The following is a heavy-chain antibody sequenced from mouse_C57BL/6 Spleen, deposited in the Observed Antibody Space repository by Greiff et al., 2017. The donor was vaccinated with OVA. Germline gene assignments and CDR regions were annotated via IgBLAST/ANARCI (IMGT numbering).Heavy chain of an antibody. Sequence: QVQLQQPGAELVMPGASVKLSCKASGYTFTSYWMPWVKQRPGQGLEWIGEIDPSDSYTNYNQKFKGKSTLTVDKSSSTAYMQLSSLTSEDSAVYYCARTPPYYYGSSFWYFDVWGTGTTVTVSS. CDR3: ARTPPYYYGSSFWYFDV. V-gene: IGHV1-69*01. CDR2: IDPSDSYT. CDR1: GYTFTSYW. D-gene: IGHD1-1*01. J-gene: IGHJ1*03.